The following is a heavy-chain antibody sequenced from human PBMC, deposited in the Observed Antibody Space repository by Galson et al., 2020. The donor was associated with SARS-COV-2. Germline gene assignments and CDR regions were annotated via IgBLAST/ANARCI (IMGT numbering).Heavy chain of an antibody. CDR1: GFSLSTTGVG. V-gene: IGHV2-5*01. CDR3: AHSPAVFAVAVNWFDP. D-gene: IGHD3-3*01. J-gene: IGHJ5*02. Sequence: VSGPTLVKPTQTLTLTCTFSGFSLSTTGVGVGWIRQPPGKALEWLALIYWNDDKRYRPSLKRRLTITKDPSKNQVVLTMTNMDVEDTGTYYCAHSPAVFAVAVNWFDPWGQGTLVTVSS. CDR2: IYWNDDK.